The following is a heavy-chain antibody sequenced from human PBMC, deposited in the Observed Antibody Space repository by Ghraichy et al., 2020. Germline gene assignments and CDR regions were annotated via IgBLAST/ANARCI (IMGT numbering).Heavy chain of an antibody. Sequence: SQTLSLTCAVYGGSSSDFYWNWIRQPPGKGLEWIGELNHIGTITYNPSLKSRATISLDTSKNRFSLKLRSVTAADTGVYFCTRTNVYTSMTYMYWGQGTLVTVSS. V-gene: IGHV4-34*01. J-gene: IGHJ4*02. CDR3: TRTNVYTSMTYMY. CDR1: GGSSSDFY. D-gene: IGHD3-16*01. CDR2: LNHIGTI.